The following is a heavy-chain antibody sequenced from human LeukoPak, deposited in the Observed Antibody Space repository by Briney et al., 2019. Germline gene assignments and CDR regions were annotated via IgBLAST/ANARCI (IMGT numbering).Heavy chain of an antibody. CDR2: IKPDGSAG. Sequence: GGSLRLSCATSGFTFSSNWMSWVRHVPGRGLDWVANIKPDGSAGYYAASVKGRFTVSRDNAKNSLYLQMDSLRAEDTAVCYCARSRSAGYWGQGTLVTVSS. CDR1: GFTFSSNW. J-gene: IGHJ4*02. V-gene: IGHV3-7*01. CDR3: ARSRSAGY.